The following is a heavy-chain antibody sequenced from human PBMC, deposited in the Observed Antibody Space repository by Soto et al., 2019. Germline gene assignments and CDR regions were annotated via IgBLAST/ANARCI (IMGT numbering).Heavy chain of an antibody. CDR1: GFTFSEYW. V-gene: IGHV3-7*01. D-gene: IGHD3-16*01. Sequence: AQLVESGGGLVQPGGSLRLACAASGFTFSEYWMSWVRQAPGKGLEWVAVIKKDGSEKFYVDSGKGRFTVSRDNAKSSLYLQMYRLRAEHTGFYYCARDWGGPWGQGTLVPVSS. J-gene: IGHJ5*02. CDR3: ARDWGGP. CDR2: IKKDGSEK.